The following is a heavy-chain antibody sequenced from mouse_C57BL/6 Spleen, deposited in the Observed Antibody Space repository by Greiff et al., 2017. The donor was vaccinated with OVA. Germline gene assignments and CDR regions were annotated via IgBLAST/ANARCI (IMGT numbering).Heavy chain of an antibody. CDR3: ARSLFTTVVADY. J-gene: IGHJ2*01. D-gene: IGHD1-1*01. V-gene: IGHV1-55*01. Sequence: QVQLQQSGAELVKPGASVKMSCKASGYTFTSYWITWVKQRPGQGLEWIGDIYPGSGSTNYNEKFKSKATLTVDTSSSTAYMQLSSLTSEDSAVYYCARSLFTTVVADYWGQGTTLTVSS. CDR2: IYPGSGST. CDR1: GYTFTSYW.